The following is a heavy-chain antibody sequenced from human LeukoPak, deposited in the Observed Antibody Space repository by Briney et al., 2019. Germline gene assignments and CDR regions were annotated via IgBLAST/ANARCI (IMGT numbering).Heavy chain of an antibody. D-gene: IGHD1-26*01. Sequence: SQTLSLTCTASGGSISSGGYYWSWIRQPPGEGLEWIGSIYYSGTTHSNPSLKSRATISVDTSKNHLSLKVSSVTAADTAVYYCARGASGTLYDAFDIWGQGTMVTVSS. J-gene: IGHJ3*02. CDR3: ARGASGTLYDAFDI. CDR2: IYYSGTT. CDR1: GGSISSGGYY. V-gene: IGHV4-61*03.